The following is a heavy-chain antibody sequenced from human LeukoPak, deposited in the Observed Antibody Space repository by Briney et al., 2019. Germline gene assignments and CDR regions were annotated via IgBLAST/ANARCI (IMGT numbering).Heavy chain of an antibody. CDR2: ISSSSSYI. CDR1: GFTFSSYS. CDR3: VRDRFRMDV. J-gene: IGHJ6*03. V-gene: IGHV3-21*01. Sequence: GGSLRLSCAASGFTFSSYSMNWVRQAPGKGLEWVSSISSSSSYIYYADSMKGRFTISRDNARNSLYLQMNSLTAEDTAVYFCVRDRFRMDVWGKGTTVIVSS. D-gene: IGHD3-10*01.